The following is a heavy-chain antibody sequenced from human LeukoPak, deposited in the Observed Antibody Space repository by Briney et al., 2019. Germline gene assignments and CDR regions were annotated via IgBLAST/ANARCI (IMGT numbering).Heavy chain of an antibody. CDR2: IIPIFGTA. V-gene: IGHV1-69*13. D-gene: IGHD6-13*01. Sequence: SVKVSCKASGGTFSSYAISWVRQAPGQGLEWMGGIIPIFGTANYAQKFQGRVTITADESTSTAYMELSSLRSEDTAVYYCARKQQLARGDAFDIWGQGTMVTVSS. CDR3: ARKQQLARGDAFDI. CDR1: GGTFSSYA. J-gene: IGHJ3*02.